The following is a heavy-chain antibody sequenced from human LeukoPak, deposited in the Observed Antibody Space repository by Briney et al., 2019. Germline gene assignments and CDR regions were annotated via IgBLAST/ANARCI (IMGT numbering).Heavy chain of an antibody. CDR2: MNPNSGGT. J-gene: IGHJ4*02. V-gene: IGHV1-2*02. D-gene: IGHD6-25*01. CDR1: GYTFTDYY. CDR3: AINKAAKSLDY. Sequence: ASVKVSCKASGYTFTDYYIHWVRQAPGQGLEWMAWMNPNSGGTSYAQKFQGRVTMTRDTSISTGYMELSRLRFDDTAVYYCAINKAAKSLDYWGQGTLVTVAS.